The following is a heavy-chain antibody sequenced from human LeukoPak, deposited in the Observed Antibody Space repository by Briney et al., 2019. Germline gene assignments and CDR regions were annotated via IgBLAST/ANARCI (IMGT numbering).Heavy chain of an antibody. D-gene: IGHD3-22*01. Sequence: SETLSLTCTVSGYSISSGYYWAWIRQPPGKGLEWIGSIYHSGSTYYNPSLKSRVTISVDTSKNQFSLKLSSVTAADTAVYYCARLYYYDSSGYYFPYYYFDYWGQGTLVTVSS. V-gene: IGHV4-38-2*02. CDR1: GYSISSGYY. J-gene: IGHJ4*02. CDR3: ARLYYYDSSGYYFPYYYFDY. CDR2: IYHSGST.